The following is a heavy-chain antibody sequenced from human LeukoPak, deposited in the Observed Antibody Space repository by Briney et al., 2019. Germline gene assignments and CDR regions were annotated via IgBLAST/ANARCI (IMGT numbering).Heavy chain of an antibody. J-gene: IGHJ6*03. Sequence: PGGSLRLSCAASGFTFSSYAMHWVRQAPGKGLEWVAVISYDGSNKYYADSVKGRFTISRDNSKNTLYLQMNSLRAEDTAVYYCARDGNLLPYYDFWSGSPLNYYYMDVWGKGTTVTVSS. V-gene: IGHV3-30-3*01. CDR3: ARDGNLLPYYDFWSGSPLNYYYMDV. CDR2: ISYDGSNK. D-gene: IGHD3-3*01. CDR1: GFTFSSYA.